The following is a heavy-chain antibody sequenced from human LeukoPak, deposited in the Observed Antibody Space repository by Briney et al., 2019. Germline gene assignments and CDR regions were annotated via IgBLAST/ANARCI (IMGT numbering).Heavy chain of an antibody. J-gene: IGHJ4*02. CDR2: ISYSGTT. V-gene: IGHV4-59*12. CDR3: ARSLYGSSPNPYYFDY. CDR1: GASISSYF. Sequence: SGTLSLTCTVSGASISSYFWSWIRQPSGRGLEWIGYISYSGTTNFSPSLKSRVTISVDTSKNHFSLKLSSVTAADTAMYYCARSLYGSSPNPYYFDYWGQGTLVTVSS. D-gene: IGHD6-6*01.